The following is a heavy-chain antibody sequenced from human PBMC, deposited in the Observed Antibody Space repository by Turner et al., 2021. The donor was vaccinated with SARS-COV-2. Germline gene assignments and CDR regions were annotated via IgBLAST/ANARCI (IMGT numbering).Heavy chain of an antibody. D-gene: IGHD2-2*01. CDR3: ARDHRPVVVPAAKRAGSYYYGMDV. CDR1: GFTFSSYS. J-gene: IGHJ6*02. Sequence: EVQLVESGGGLVKPGGSRRLSCAASGFTFSSYSMNWVRQAPGTGLEWFSSISSSSSYIYYADSVKGRFTISRDNAKNSLYLQMNSLRAEDTAVYYCARDHRPVVVPAAKRAGSYYYGMDVWGQGTTVTVSS. CDR2: ISSSSSYI. V-gene: IGHV3-21*01.